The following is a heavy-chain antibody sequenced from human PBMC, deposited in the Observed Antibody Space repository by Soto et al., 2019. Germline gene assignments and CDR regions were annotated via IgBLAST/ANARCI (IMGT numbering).Heavy chain of an antibody. J-gene: IGHJ4*02. CDR2: ISGSGGST. D-gene: IGHD4-17*01. Sequence: VQLLESGGGLVQPGGSLRLSCAASGFTFSSYAMSWVRQAPGKGLEWVSAISGSGGSTYYADSVKGRFTISRDNSKNTLYLQMNSLRAEDTAVYYCAEGDAFYGDYGVDYWGQGTLVTVSS. V-gene: IGHV3-23*01. CDR1: GFTFSSYA. CDR3: AEGDAFYGDYGVDY.